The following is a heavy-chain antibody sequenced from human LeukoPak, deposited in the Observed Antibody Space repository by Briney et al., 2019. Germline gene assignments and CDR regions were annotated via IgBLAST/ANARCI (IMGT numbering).Heavy chain of an antibody. CDR2: ISGDGVSI. CDR3: ARDYGINWKDY. V-gene: IGHV3-23*01. D-gene: IGHD1-20*01. CDR1: EFTFSAYA. J-gene: IGHJ4*02. Sequence: GGSLRLSCVASEFTFSAYAMTWVRQGPGKGLEWVSAISGDGVSIYYADSVKGRFTLSRDNSKNTVYLQMNSLRAEDTAVYYCARDYGINWKDYWGQGTLVAVSS.